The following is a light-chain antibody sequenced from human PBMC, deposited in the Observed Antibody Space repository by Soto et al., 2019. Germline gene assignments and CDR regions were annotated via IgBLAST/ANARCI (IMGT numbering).Light chain of an antibody. CDR1: ERISSY. V-gene: IGKV1-39*01. CDR2: GAS. J-gene: IGKJ1*01. Sequence: DIQMTQSPSSLYASVGDRVTITCRASERISSYVNWYQQRPGKAPKVLIYGASSLQSGVPSMFSGSGYGTDFTLTVSNLQPEDFATYYCQRSYSIPWTFGPGTRVDIK. CDR3: QRSYSIPWT.